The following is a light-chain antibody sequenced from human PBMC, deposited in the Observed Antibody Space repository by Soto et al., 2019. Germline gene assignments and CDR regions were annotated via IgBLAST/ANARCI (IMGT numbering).Light chain of an antibody. J-gene: IGKJ1*01. CDR2: GAS. Sequence: EIVLTQSPGTLSFSPVERATLSCRASQSVSTRSLAWYQQKPGQAPRLLISGASSRAADIPDRFSGSGSGTDFTLIINRLEPEDFAVYYCQQYDSSPRTFGQGTKVDIK. CDR3: QQYDSSPRT. V-gene: IGKV3-20*01. CDR1: QSVSTRS.